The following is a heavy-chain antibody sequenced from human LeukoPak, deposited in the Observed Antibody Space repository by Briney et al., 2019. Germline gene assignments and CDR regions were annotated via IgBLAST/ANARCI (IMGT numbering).Heavy chain of an antibody. V-gene: IGHV4-59*01. Sequence: KTSETLSLTCTVSGGSISSYYWSWIRQPPGKGLERIGYIYYSGSTNYNPSLKSRVTISVDTSKNQFSLKLSSVTAADTAVYYCARVVRYCSSTSCPYYFDYWGQGTLVTVSS. CDR2: IYYSGST. CDR1: GGSISSYY. CDR3: ARVVRYCSSTSCPYYFDY. J-gene: IGHJ4*02. D-gene: IGHD2-2*01.